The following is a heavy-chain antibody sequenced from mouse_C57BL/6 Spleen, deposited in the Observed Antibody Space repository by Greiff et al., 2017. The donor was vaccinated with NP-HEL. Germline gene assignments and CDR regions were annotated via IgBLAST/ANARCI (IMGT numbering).Heavy chain of an antibody. V-gene: IGHV1-5*01. CDR3: TRKADYVAY. D-gene: IGHD2-4*01. CDR2: T. Sequence: TSYNQKFKGKAKLTAVTSASTAYMELSSLTNEDSAVYYCTRKADYVAYWGQGTLVTVSA. J-gene: IGHJ3*01.